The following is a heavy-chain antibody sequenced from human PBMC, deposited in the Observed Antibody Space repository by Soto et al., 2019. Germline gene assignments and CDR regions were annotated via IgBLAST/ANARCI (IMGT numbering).Heavy chain of an antibody. CDR2: INHSGST. CDR1: GGSFSGYY. V-gene: IGHV4-34*01. D-gene: IGHD1-26*01. J-gene: IGHJ6*03. CDR3: ARRGRGTYYYYYYIDV. Sequence: SETLSLTCAVYGGSFSGYYWSWIRQPPGKGLEWIGEINHSGSTNYNPSLKSRVTISVDTSKNPFSLKLGSVTAADTAVYYCARRGRGTYYYYYYIDVWGKGTTVTVSS.